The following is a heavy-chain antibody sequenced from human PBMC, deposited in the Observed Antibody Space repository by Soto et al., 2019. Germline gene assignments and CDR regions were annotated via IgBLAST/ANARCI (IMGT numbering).Heavy chain of an antibody. CDR1: GFTFSSYG. J-gene: IGHJ6*02. CDR3: AKDLAYSSSVGLYYYYGMDV. Sequence: GGSLRLSCAASGFTFSSYGMHWVRQAPGKGLEWVAVISYDGSNKYYADSVKGRFTISRDNSKNTLYLQMNSLRAEDTAVYYCAKDLAYSSSVGLYYYYGMDVWGQGTTVTVSS. CDR2: ISYDGSNK. V-gene: IGHV3-30*18. D-gene: IGHD6-6*01.